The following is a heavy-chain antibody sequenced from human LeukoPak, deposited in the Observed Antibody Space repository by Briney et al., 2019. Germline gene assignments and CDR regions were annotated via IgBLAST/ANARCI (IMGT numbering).Heavy chain of an antibody. CDR2: IYHSGST. J-gene: IGHJ4*02. V-gene: IGHV4-38-2*02. CDR1: GYSISSGYY. CDR3: ARDPGVFFDY. D-gene: IGHD6-6*01. Sequence: SETLSLTCTVSGYSISSGYYWGWIRQAPGKGLEWIGNIYHSGSTYYNPSLKSRVTISVDTSKNQFSLKLSSVTAADTAVYYCARDPGVFFDYWGQGTLVTVSS.